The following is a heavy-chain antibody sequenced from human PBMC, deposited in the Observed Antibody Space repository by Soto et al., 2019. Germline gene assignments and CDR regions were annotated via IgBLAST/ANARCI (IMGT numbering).Heavy chain of an antibody. CDR1: GYTFTSYG. J-gene: IGHJ4*02. V-gene: IGHV1-18*04. Sequence: WASVKVSCKASGYTFTSYGISWVRQAPGQGLEWMGWISAYNGNTNYAQKLQGRVTMTTDTSTSTAYMELRSLRSDDTAVYYCARAVVVVAATTFDYWGQGTLVTVSS. CDR2: ISAYNGNT. D-gene: IGHD2-15*01. CDR3: ARAVVVVAATTFDY.